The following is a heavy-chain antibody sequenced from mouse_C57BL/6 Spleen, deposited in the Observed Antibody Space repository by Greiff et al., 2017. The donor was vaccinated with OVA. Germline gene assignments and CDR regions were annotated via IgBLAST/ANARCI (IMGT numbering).Heavy chain of an antibody. J-gene: IGHJ4*01. CDR3: GRHETGLNAMDY. Sequence: QVQLQQSGAELVKPGASVKLSCTASGYTFTEYTIHWVKQRPGQGLEWFGWFYPGSGSIKYKEKFKDKATLTADKSSSTVYMELSRLTSEDSAVYFCGRHETGLNAMDYWGQGTSVTVSS. D-gene: IGHD6-2*01. CDR2: FYPGSGSI. V-gene: IGHV1-62-2*01. CDR1: GYTFTEYT.